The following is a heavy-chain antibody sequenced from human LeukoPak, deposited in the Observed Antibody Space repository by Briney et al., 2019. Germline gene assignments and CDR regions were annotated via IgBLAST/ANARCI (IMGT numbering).Heavy chain of an antibody. J-gene: IGHJ5*02. CDR3: AKEPHIVVVPGDWFDP. Sequence: LSGGSLRLSCAASGFTFSSYAMSWVRQAPGKGLEWVSAISGSGGSTYYADSVKGRFTISRDNSKNTLYLQMNSLRAEDTAVYYCAKEPHIVVVPGDWFDPWGQGTLVTDSS. D-gene: IGHD2-2*01. CDR1: GFTFSSYA. CDR2: ISGSGGST. V-gene: IGHV3-23*01.